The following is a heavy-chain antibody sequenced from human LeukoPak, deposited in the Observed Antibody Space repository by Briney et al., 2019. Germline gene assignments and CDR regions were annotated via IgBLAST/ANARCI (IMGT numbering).Heavy chain of an antibody. J-gene: IGHJ6*02. CDR1: GGSISSIIYY. CDR3: AKKEAVNATYFDGMDV. V-gene: IGHV4-39*02. Sequence: PSETLSLTCTVSGGSISSIIYYWGWIRQPPGKGLEWIGSIYYTGSTYFNPSLKNRVTISVDTSKNHFSLELSSMTAADTAVYYCAKKEAVNATYFDGMDVWGQGTTVTVSS. D-gene: IGHD2-21*01. CDR2: IYYTGST.